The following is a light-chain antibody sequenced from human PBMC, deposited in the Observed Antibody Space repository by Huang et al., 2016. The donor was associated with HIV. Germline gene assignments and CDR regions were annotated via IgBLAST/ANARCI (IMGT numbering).Light chain of an antibody. V-gene: IGKV3-11*01. CDR1: QSVGTY. CDR3: QQRSNWPLLT. J-gene: IGKJ3*01. CDR2: DAS. Sequence: EIVLTQSPATLSLSPGERGTLSCRASQSVGTYLAWYQQKPGQAPRLLIYDASNTATGIPARFSGSGSGTDFTLTISNLEPEDFAVYYCQQRSNWPLLTFGPGTKVGIK.